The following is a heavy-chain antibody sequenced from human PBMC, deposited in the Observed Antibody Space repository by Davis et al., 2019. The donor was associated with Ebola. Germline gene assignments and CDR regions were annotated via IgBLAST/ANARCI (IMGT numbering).Heavy chain of an antibody. CDR1: GYTFTSYV. V-gene: IGHV1-18*01. J-gene: IGHJ6*04. CDR3: ARAFITHLHYYYYGMDV. D-gene: IGHD3-10*01. CDR2: ISGYNGNT. Sequence: ASVKVSCKASGYTFTSYVLHWVRQAPGQGLEWMGWISGYNGNTNYAQNLQGRVTMTTDTSTSTAYMELRGLRSDDTAVYYCARAFITHLHYYYYGMDVWGKGTTVTVSS.